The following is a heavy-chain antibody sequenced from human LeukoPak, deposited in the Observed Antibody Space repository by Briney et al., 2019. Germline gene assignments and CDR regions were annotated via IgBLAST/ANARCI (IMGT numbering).Heavy chain of an antibody. CDR3: ARSNGTWRYFFDS. D-gene: IGHD1-14*01. J-gene: IGHJ4*02. V-gene: IGHV6-1*01. CDR2: TYYRSKWHN. CDR1: GDSVSNKNTA. Sequence: SQTLSLTCAISGDSVSNKNTAWNWIRQSPSRGLEWLGRTYYRSKWHNTYAAFVKSRITINPDTSKNQFSLQLNSVTPEDTAVYYCARSNGTWRYFFDSWGQGTLVTVSS.